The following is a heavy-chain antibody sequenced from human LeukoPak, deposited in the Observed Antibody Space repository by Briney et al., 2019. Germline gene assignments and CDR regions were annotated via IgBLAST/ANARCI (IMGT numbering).Heavy chain of an antibody. CDR1: GYTFTSYG. CDR3: ARGLYYYDSSGYSGDY. Sequence: GASVKVSYKASGYTFTSYGISWVRQAPGQGLEWMGWISAYNGNTNYAQKLQGRVTMTTDTSTSTAYMELRSLRSDDTAVYYCARGLYYYDSSGYSGDYWGQGTLVTVSS. V-gene: IGHV1-18*01. J-gene: IGHJ4*02. D-gene: IGHD3-22*01. CDR2: ISAYNGNT.